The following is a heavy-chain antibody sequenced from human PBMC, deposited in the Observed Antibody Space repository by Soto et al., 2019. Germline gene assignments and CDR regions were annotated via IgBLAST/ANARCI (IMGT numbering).Heavy chain of an antibody. CDR1: GGTFSSYA. J-gene: IGHJ6*02. V-gene: IGHV1-69*01. Sequence: QVQLVQSGAEVKKPGSSVKVSCKASGGTFSSYAISWVRQAPGQGLEWMGGIIPIFGTANYAQKFQGRVTITADESTSTAYMELSSLRSEDTAVYYCARALGGSRGCSSTSCLYYGMDVWGQGTTVTVSS. CDR2: IIPIFGTA. D-gene: IGHD2-2*01. CDR3: ARALGGSRGCSSTSCLYYGMDV.